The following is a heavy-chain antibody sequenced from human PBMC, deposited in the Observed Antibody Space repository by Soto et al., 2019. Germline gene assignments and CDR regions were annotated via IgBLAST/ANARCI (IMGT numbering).Heavy chain of an antibody. D-gene: IGHD2-2*01. V-gene: IGHV4-39*01. J-gene: IGHJ3*02. Sequence: QLQLQESGPGLVKPSETLSLTCTVSGGSISSSSYYWGWIRQPPGKGLEWIGSIYYSGSTYYNPSLKSRVTISVDTSKNQLSLKLSSVTAADTAVYYCARPRKGYQLPTAFDIWGQGTMVTVSS. CDR2: IYYSGST. CDR1: GGSISSSSYY. CDR3: ARPRKGYQLPTAFDI.